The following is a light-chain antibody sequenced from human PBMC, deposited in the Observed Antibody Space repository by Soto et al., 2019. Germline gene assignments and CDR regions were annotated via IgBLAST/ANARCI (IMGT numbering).Light chain of an antibody. CDR2: DAS. J-gene: IGKJ1*01. Sequence: DIVMTQSPDSLAVSLGERATINCKSSQSVLYSSDNRNYLTWYQQKPGKAPKLLIYDASSLESGVPSRFSGSGSGTEFTLTISSLQPDDFATYYCQQYNSYPWTFGQGTKVDI. CDR3: QQYNSYPWT. V-gene: IGKV4-1*01. CDR1: QSVLYSSDNRNY.